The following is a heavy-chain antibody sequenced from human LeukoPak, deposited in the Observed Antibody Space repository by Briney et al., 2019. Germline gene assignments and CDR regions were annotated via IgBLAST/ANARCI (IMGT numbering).Heavy chain of an antibody. Sequence: GGSLRLSCAASGFTFSSYWMNWARQAPGKGLEWVASINHNGNVNYYVDSVKGRFTISRDNAKNSLYLQMSNLRAEDTAVYYCANTYYYDSSGYYWGYYFDYWGQGTLVTVSS. J-gene: IGHJ4*02. V-gene: IGHV3-7*03. CDR3: ANTYYYDSSGYYWGYYFDY. D-gene: IGHD3-22*01. CDR2: INHNGNVN. CDR1: GFTFSSYW.